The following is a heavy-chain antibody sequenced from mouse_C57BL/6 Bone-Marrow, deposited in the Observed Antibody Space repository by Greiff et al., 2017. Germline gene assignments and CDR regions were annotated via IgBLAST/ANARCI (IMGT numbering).Heavy chain of an antibody. CDR1: GYTFTSYW. CDR3: ARSHYYGSSYPWYFDV. V-gene: IGHV1-64*01. Sequence: VQLQQPGAELVKPGASVKLSCKASGYTFTSYWMHWVKQRPGQGLEWIGMIHPNSGSTNYNEKFKRKATLTVDKSSSTAYMQLSSLTSEDSAVYYCARSHYYGSSYPWYFDVWGTGTTVTVSS. D-gene: IGHD1-1*01. J-gene: IGHJ1*03. CDR2: IHPNSGST.